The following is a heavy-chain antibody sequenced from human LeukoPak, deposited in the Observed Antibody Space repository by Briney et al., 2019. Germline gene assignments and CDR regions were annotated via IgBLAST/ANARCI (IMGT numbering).Heavy chain of an antibody. CDR2: TYYRSTWSN. V-gene: IGHV6-1*01. CDR1: GDSVSSNSAA. CDR3: ARDRQGMGY. Sequence: QTLSLTCAISGDSVSSNSAAWNWLRQSPSRGLEWPGRTYYRSTWSNDYAPSVRGRITISPDTSKNQFSLLLNSVTPEDMAVYYCARDRQGMGYWGQGTPVTVSS. J-gene: IGHJ4*02.